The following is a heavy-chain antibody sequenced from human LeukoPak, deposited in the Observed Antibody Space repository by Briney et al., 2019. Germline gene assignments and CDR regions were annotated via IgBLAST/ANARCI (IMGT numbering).Heavy chain of an antibody. CDR1: GFTFSNAW. V-gene: IGHV3-15*01. CDR3: TTAQKDYGDYVTDY. D-gene: IGHD4-17*01. Sequence: GGSLRLSCAASGFTFSNAWMSWVRQAPGKGLEWVGRIKSKTDGGTTDYAAPVKGKFTISRDDSKNTLYLQMNSLKTEDTAVYYCTTAQKDYGDYVTDYWGQGTLVTVSS. CDR2: IKSKTDGGTT. J-gene: IGHJ4*02.